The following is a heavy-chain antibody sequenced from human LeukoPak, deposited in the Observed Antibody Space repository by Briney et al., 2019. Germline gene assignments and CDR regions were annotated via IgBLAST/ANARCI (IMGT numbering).Heavy chain of an antibody. D-gene: IGHD3-22*01. CDR1: GFTFSSYS. J-gene: IGHJ3*02. Sequence: GGSLRLSCAASGFTFSSYSMNWVRQAPGKGLEWVSSISSSSSYIYYADSVKGRFTISRDNAKNSLYPQMNSLRAEDTAVYYCARAYYYDSSGYPPLDAFDIWGQGTMVTVSS. CDR2: ISSSSSYI. CDR3: ARAYYYDSSGYPPLDAFDI. V-gene: IGHV3-21*01.